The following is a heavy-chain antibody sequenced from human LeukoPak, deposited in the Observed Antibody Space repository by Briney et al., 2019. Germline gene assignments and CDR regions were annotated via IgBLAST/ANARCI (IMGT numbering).Heavy chain of an antibody. J-gene: IGHJ5*02. V-gene: IGHV1-69*01. Sequence: SVKVSCKASGGTFSSYAISWVRQAPGQGPEWMGGIIPIFGTANYAQKFQGRVTITADESTSTAYMELSSLRSEDTAVYYCARDISPYSSGWYRWFDPWGQGTLVTVSS. CDR3: ARDISPYSSGWYRWFDP. CDR1: GGTFSSYA. D-gene: IGHD6-19*01. CDR2: IIPIFGTA.